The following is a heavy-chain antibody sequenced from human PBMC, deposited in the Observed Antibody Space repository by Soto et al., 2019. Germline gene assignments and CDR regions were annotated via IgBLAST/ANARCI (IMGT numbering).Heavy chain of an antibody. V-gene: IGHV1-18*04. Sequence: ASVKVSCKASGYTFTSYGISWVRQAPGQWLEWMGCISAYNGNTNYAQKLQGRVTMTTDTSTSTAYMELRSLRSEDTAVYYCAREPEPSYSSGPFGYWGQGTMVTVSS. CDR2: ISAYNGNT. J-gene: IGHJ4*02. CDR3: AREPEPSYSSGPFGY. CDR1: GYTFTSYG. D-gene: IGHD6-19*01.